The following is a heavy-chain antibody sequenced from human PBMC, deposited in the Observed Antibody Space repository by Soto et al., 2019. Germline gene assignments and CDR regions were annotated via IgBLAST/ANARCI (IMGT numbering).Heavy chain of an antibody. Sequence: QVQLVQSGAEVKRPGASVKISCEASGYTFSNHYIHWVRQAPGQGLEWIVIINPSGGTASNAQKFQGRVTMTRDTSASSAYLMLSSLTSGDTAVYYCAREGSYYFDSRNDYWGQGTLVTVSS. CDR3: AREGSYYFDSRNDY. CDR2: INPSGGTA. CDR1: GYTFSNHY. D-gene: IGHD3-22*01. J-gene: IGHJ4*02. V-gene: IGHV1-46*01.